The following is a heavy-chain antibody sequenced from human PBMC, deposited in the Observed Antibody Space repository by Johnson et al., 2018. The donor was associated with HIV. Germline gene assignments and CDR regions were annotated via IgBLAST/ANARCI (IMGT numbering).Heavy chain of an antibody. Sequence: VQLVESGGGVVQPGRSLRISCAASGFTFSNYAMHWVRQAPGKGLEWVAVLSYDGGNKYYADSVKGRFTISRDNSKNTLYLQMNSLRAEDTAVYYCARAGTSGSYALDFWGQGTMVTVSS. CDR3: ARAGTSGSYALDF. V-gene: IGHV3-30-3*01. D-gene: IGHD3-22*01. CDR1: GFTFSNYA. J-gene: IGHJ3*01. CDR2: LSYDGGNK.